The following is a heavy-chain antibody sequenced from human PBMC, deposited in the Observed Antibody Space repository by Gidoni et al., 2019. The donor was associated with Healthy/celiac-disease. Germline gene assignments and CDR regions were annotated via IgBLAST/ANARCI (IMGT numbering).Heavy chain of an antibody. Sequence: EVQLVESGGGLVQPGGSLRLSCAASGFTFSSYEMNWVRQTPGKGLEWVSYISSSGSTIYYADSVKGRFTISRDNAKNSLYLQMNSLRAEDTAVYYCARDLAAAGPYYFDYWGQGTLVTVSS. D-gene: IGHD6-13*01. J-gene: IGHJ4*02. V-gene: IGHV3-48*03. CDR3: ARDLAAAGPYYFDY. CDR2: ISSSGSTI. CDR1: GFTFSSYE.